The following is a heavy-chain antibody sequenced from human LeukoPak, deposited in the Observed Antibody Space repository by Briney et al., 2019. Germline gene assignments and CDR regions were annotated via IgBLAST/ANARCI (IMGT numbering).Heavy chain of an antibody. CDR1: GGSISSYY. J-gene: IGHJ4*02. CDR2: IYYSGST. Sequence: SETLSLTCTVSGGSISSYYWSWIRQPPGKGLEWIGYIYYSGSTNYNPSLKSRVTISVDTSKNQFSLKLSSVTAADTAVYYCARVRGIAAAGTGFDYWGQGTLVTVSS. V-gene: IGHV4-59*01. D-gene: IGHD6-13*01. CDR3: ARVRGIAAAGTGFDY.